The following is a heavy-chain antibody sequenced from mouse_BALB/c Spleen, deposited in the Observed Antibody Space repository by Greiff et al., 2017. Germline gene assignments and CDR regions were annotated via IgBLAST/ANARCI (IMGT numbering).Heavy chain of an antibody. D-gene: IGHD2-1*01. CDR3: ARGGNSTKALYYAMDY. J-gene: IGHJ4*01. CDR2: IYPGDGDT. Sequence: QVQLKQSGAELARPGASVKLSCKASGYTFTSYWMQWVKQRPGQGLEWIGAIYPGDGDTRYTQKFKGKATLTADKSSSTAYMQLSSLASEDSSVYYCARGGNSTKALYYAMDYWGQGTSVTVSS. V-gene: IGHV1-87*01. CDR1: GYTFTSYW.